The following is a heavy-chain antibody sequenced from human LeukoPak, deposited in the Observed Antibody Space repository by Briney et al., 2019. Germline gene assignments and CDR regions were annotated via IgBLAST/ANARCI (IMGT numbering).Heavy chain of an antibody. CDR1: GFTFSSYA. Sequence: GRSLRLSCAASGFTFSSYAMSWVRQAPGKGLEWVSGISDSGDSTYYADSVKGRFTISRDNSKNTVYLQMSSLRAEDTAVYYCAKYDVGTGMVLGHLDYWGQGTLVTVSS. CDR2: ISDSGDST. CDR3: AKYDVGTGMVLGHLDY. J-gene: IGHJ4*02. V-gene: IGHV3-23*01. D-gene: IGHD5-18*01.